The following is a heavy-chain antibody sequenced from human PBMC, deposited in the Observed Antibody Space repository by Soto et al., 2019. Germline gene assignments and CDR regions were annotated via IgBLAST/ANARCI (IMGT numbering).Heavy chain of an antibody. V-gene: IGHV3-30*18. Sequence: QVQLVESGGGVVQPGRSLRLSCAASGFTFSNYGIQWVRQAPGKGLEWVSVTSYDGSKKYYADSVKGRFTISRDNSKNKVFLPMNSLRPEDTAVYYCAKDIALVRGVIIDVDVWGQGTTVTVSS. CDR2: TSYDGSKK. J-gene: IGHJ6*02. CDR3: AKDIALVRGVIIDVDV. D-gene: IGHD3-10*01. CDR1: GFTFSNYG.